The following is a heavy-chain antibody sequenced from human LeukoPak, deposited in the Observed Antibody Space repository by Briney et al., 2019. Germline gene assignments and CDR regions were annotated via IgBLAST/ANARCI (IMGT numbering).Heavy chain of an antibody. J-gene: IGHJ3*02. CDR3: VKETDAFDI. CDR2: IQYDGSEK. V-gene: IGHV3-30*02. CDR1: GFTFSSYH. Sequence: PGGSLRLSCAASGFTFSSYHMHWVRQAPGKGLEWVAYIQYDGSEKFYADSVKGRFTISRDNSKNTLYLQMNSLRPEDTAVYYCVKETDAFDIWGQGTMVTVSS.